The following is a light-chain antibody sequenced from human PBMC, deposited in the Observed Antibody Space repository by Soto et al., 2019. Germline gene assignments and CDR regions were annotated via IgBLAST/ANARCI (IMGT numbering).Light chain of an antibody. Sequence: EIVMTQSPATLSVSPGERATLSCRASQSVSSNLACYQQKPGQAPRLLIYGASTRATGIPARFSGSGSGTEFTLTISSLQYEDFAGYYCQQYNNWPRTFGQGTKVEIK. J-gene: IGKJ1*01. CDR3: QQYNNWPRT. CDR1: QSVSSN. CDR2: GAS. V-gene: IGKV3-15*01.